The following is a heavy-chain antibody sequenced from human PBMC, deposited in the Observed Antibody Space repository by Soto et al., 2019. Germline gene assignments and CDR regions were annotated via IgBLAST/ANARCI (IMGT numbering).Heavy chain of an antibody. J-gene: IGHJ6*02. Sequence: TSETLSLTCTVSGGSISSYYWSWIRQPAGKGLEWIGRIYTSGSTNYNPSLKSRVTTSVDTSKNQFSLKLSSVTAADTAVYYCASVTTPYYYYGMDVWGQGTTVTVSS. V-gene: IGHV4-4*07. CDR3: ASVTTPYYYYGMDV. CDR2: IYTSGST. CDR1: GGSISSYY. D-gene: IGHD4-17*01.